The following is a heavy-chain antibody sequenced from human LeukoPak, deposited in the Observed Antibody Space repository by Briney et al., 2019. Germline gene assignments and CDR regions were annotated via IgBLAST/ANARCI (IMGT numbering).Heavy chain of an antibody. Sequence: NYNPSLKSRVTISVDTSKNQFSLKLSSVTAADTAVYYCARGLNYYGSGSYYTRRDAFDIWGQGTMVTVSS. V-gene: IGHV4-34*01. J-gene: IGHJ3*02. D-gene: IGHD3-10*01. CDR3: ARGLNYYGSGSYYTRRDAFDI.